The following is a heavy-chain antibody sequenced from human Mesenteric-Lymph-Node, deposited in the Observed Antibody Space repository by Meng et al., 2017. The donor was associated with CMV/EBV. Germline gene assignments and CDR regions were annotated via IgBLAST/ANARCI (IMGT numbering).Heavy chain of an antibody. J-gene: IGHJ5*02. CDR3: ATCITMIVVVITTLLAGFDP. D-gene: IGHD3-22*01. CDR1: FTSYA. V-gene: IGHV1-3*02. Sequence: FTSYAMHWVRQAPGQRLEWMGWSNAGNGNTKYSQEFQGRVTITRDTSASTAYMELSSLRSEDMAVYYCATCITMIVVVITTLLAGFDPWGQGTLVTVSS. CDR2: SNAGNGNT.